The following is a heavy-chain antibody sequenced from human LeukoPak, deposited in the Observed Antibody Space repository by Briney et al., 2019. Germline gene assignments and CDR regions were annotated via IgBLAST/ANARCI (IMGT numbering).Heavy chain of an antibody. CDR1: GGSISSSSYY. Sequence: SQTLSLTCTVSGGSISSSSYYWGWIRQPPGEGLEWIGGIYYSGSSYYNPSLKSRVTISVDTSKNQFSLKLSSVTAADTAVYYCAREITWHMDVWGKGTTVTVSS. D-gene: IGHD1-14*01. CDR3: AREITWHMDV. J-gene: IGHJ6*03. CDR2: IYYSGSS. V-gene: IGHV4-39*07.